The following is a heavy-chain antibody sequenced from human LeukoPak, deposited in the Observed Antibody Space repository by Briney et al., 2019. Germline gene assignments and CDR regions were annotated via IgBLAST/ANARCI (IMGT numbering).Heavy chain of an antibody. CDR1: GFTLSTHH. J-gene: IGHJ4*02. CDR3: ARGWERGFDC. V-gene: IGHV3-13*01. D-gene: IGHD1-26*01. CDR2: IGAAGGT. Sequence: GGSLRLSFAAPGFTLSTHHMVWVRQIKGKSLEWVSAIGAAGGTYYPGSVKGRFTISRENAKNSLYLQMNSLRVGDTAVYYCARGWERGFDCWGQGTLVTVSS.